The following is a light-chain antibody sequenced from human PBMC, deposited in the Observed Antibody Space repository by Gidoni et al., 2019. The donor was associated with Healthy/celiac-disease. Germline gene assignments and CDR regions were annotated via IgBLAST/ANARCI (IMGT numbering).Light chain of an antibody. CDR2: GKN. CDR3: NSRDSSGNPNVV. CDR1: SLRSYY. V-gene: IGLV3-19*01. J-gene: IGLJ2*01. Sequence: SSELTQDPVVSVALGQTVRITCQGDSLRSYYASWYQQKPGQAPVLVIYGKNNRPSGIPDRFSGSSSGNTASLTITGAQAEDEADYYCNSRDSSGNPNVVFGGGTKLTVL.